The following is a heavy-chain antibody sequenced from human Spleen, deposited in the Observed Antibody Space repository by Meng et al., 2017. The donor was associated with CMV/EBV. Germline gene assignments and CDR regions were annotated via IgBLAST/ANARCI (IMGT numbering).Heavy chain of an antibody. CDR2: IYYSGST. V-gene: IGHV4-59*01. D-gene: IGHD3-3*01. CDR1: GGSISSYY. Sequence: GSLRLSCTVSGGSISSYYWSWIRQPPGKGLEWIGCIYYSGSTNYNPSLKSRVTISVDTSKNQFSLKLSSVTAADTAVYYCAREATIFGVVTAYGMDVWGQGATVTVSS. J-gene: IGHJ6*02. CDR3: AREATIFGVVTAYGMDV.